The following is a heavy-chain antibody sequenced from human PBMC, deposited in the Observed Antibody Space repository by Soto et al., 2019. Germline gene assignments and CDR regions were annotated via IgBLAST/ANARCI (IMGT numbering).Heavy chain of an antibody. CDR1: GGSISSGDYY. Sequence: LSLTCTVSGGSISSGDYYWSWIRQPPGKGLEWIGYIYYSGSTYYNPSLKSRVTISVDTSKNQFSLKLSSVTAADTAVYYCARGDNYYDSSGYYHYYYYGMDVWGQGTTVTVSS. CDR3: ARGDNYYDSSGYYHYYYYGMDV. J-gene: IGHJ6*02. D-gene: IGHD3-22*01. V-gene: IGHV4-30-4*01. CDR2: IYYSGST.